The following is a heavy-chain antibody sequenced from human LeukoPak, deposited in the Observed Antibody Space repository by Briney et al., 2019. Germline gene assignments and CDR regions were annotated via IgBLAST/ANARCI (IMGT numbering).Heavy chain of an antibody. D-gene: IGHD2-21*01. CDR1: GDSISSGTYY. V-gene: IGHV4-39*01. Sequence: SETLSLICSVSGDSISSGTYYWGWIRQSPGKGPEWIGSVYYSGNTYYNPSLKSRVTISVDTSKNHFSLNLTSVTAADTVIYYCARHMVIEHFFDYWGQGILVTVYS. CDR2: VYYSGNT. J-gene: IGHJ4*02. CDR3: ARHMVIEHFFDY.